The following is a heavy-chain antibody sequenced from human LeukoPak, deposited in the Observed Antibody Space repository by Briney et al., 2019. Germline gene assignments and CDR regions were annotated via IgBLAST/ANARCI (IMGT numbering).Heavy chain of an antibody. V-gene: IGHV3-53*01. CDR2: IYSGGST. D-gene: IGHD3-10*01. J-gene: IGHJ4*02. CDR3: ARVSGSGSYKSFDY. Sequence: GGSLRLSCAASGFTVSSNYMSWVRQAPGKGLEWASVIYSGGSTYYADSVKGRFTIPRDNSKNTLYLQMNSLRAEDTAVYYCARVSGSGSYKSFDYWGQGTLVTVSS. CDR1: GFTVSSNY.